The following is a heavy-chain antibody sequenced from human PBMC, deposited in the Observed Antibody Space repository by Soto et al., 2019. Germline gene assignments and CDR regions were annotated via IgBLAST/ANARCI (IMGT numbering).Heavy chain of an antibody. D-gene: IGHD3-3*01. Sequence: GGSLRLSCAASGFTFSSYAMHWVRQAPGKGLKWVAVISYDGSNKYYADSVKGRFTISRDNSKNTLYLQMNSLRAEDTAVYYCAREVHWSGSYFDYWGQGTLVTVSS. CDR3: AREVHWSGSYFDY. CDR2: ISYDGSNK. J-gene: IGHJ4*02. CDR1: GFTFSSYA. V-gene: IGHV3-30*01.